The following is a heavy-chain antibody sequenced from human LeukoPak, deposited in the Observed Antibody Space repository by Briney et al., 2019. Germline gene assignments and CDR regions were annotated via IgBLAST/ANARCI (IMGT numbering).Heavy chain of an antibody. D-gene: IGHD3-10*01. CDR2: IYYSGST. V-gene: IGHV4-39*01. CDR1: GGSISSSSYY. Sequence: PSETLSLTCTVSGGSISSSSYYWGWIRQPPGEGLEWIGSIYYSGSTYYNPSLKSRVTISVDTSKNQFSLKLSSVTAADTAVYYCAGQIGEKVDYWGQGTLVTVSS. CDR3: AGQIGEKVDY. J-gene: IGHJ4*02.